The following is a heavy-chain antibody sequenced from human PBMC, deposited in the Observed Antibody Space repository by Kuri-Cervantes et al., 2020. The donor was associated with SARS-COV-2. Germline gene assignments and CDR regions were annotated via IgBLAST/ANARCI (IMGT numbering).Heavy chain of an antibody. V-gene: IGHV4-4*07. CDR3: ARGLKWLVLFDY. J-gene: IGHJ4*02. D-gene: IGHD6-19*01. CDR2: IYTSGST. CDR1: GGSISSYY. Sequence: GSLRLSCTVSGGSISSYYWSWIRQPAGKGLEWIGRIYTSGSTNYNPSLKSRVTMSVDTSKNQFSLKLSSVTAADTAVYYCARGLKWLVLFDYWGQGTLVTVSS.